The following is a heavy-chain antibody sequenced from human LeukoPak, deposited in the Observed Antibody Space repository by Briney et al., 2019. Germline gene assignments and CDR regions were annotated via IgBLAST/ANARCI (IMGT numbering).Heavy chain of an antibody. J-gene: IGHJ4*02. CDR3: ARDNGSSWDFSFDY. CDR1: GFTVSSNY. Sequence: GGSLRLSCAASGFTVSSNYMSWVRQAPGKGLEWVSVIYSGGSTYYANFVKGRFTISRDNSKNTLYLQMNSLRAEDTAVYYCARDNGSSWDFSFDYWGQGTLVTVSS. V-gene: IGHV3-53*01. D-gene: IGHD6-13*01. CDR2: IYSGGST.